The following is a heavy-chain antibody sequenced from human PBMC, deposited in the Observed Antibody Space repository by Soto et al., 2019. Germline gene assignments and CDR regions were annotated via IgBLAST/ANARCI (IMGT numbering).Heavy chain of an antibody. CDR1: GYSFTSYW. CDR3: ARGVYCSSTSCSTISYYGMDV. J-gene: IGHJ6*02. CDR2: IYPGDSDT. D-gene: IGHD2-2*01. V-gene: IGHV5-51*01. Sequence: EVQLVQSGAEVKKPGESLKISCKGSGYSFTSYWIGWVRQMPGKGLEWMGIIYPGDSDTRYSPSFQDQVTISADKSISTAYLQWSSLKASDTAMYYCARGVYCSSTSCSTISYYGMDVWGQGTTVTVSS.